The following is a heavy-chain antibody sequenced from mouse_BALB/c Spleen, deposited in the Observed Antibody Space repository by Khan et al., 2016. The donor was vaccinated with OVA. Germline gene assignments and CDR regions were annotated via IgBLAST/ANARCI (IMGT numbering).Heavy chain of an antibody. CDR3: SRSNGNYWFAY. D-gene: IGHD2-1*01. V-gene: IGHV9-3-1*01. CDR2: INTYTGEA. CDR1: GYTLTDYG. Sequence: QIQLVQSGPELKKPGETVKISCKASGYTLTDYGMNWVKQAPGKGLKWMGWINTYTGEATYAADFKGRFAFSLETSASTAYLQINNLRTEETATYCCSRSNGNYWFAYWGQGTLVTVSA. J-gene: IGHJ3*01.